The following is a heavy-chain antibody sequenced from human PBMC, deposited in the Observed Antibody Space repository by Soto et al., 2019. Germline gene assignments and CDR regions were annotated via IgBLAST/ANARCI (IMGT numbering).Heavy chain of an antibody. CDR1: GFTFSSYA. J-gene: IGHJ4*02. CDR2: MWYDRSHT. Sequence: GGSLRLSCAASGFTFSSYAMHWVRQAPGKGLEWVALMWYDRSHTYYADSVKGRFNISRDNAKTSLYLQMNSLTAEDTAVYYCAREGVHNYNEYYFDYWGQGTLVTVSS. CDR3: AREGVHNYNEYYFDY. D-gene: IGHD3-22*01. V-gene: IGHV3-33*01.